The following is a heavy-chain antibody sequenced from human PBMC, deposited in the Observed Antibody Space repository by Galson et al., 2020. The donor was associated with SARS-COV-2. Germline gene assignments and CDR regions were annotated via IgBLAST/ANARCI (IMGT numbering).Heavy chain of an antibody. CDR1: GYSFTSYY. D-gene: IGHD2-2*01. J-gene: IGHJ4*02. Sequence: ASVTVSCKASGYSFTSYYIHWVRQAPGQGLEWMGMIIPSGGSTNYAQKFQGRVTMTRDTSTSTVYMELSSLTSEDTAVYYCPRGLSDCYSTNCYSYWGQGTLVTVSS. CDR3: PRGLSDCYSTNCYSY. V-gene: IGHV1-46*01. CDR2: IIPSGGST.